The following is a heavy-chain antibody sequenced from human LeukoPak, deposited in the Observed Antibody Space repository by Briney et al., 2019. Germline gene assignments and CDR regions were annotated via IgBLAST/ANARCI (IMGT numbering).Heavy chain of an antibody. CDR1: GYTLTSYD. CDR2: MNPNSGNT. V-gene: IGHV1-8*03. Sequence: ASVKVSCKASGYTLTSYDINWVRQATGQGLEWMGWMNPNSGNTGYAQKFQGRVTITRNTSISTAYMELSSLRSEDTAVYYCARGPAAISSFDYWGQGTLVTVSS. D-gene: IGHD6-25*01. J-gene: IGHJ4*02. CDR3: ARGPAAISSFDY.